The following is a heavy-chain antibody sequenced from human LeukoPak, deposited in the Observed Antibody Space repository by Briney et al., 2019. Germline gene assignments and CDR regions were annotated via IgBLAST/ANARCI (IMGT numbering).Heavy chain of an antibody. CDR2: IRYDGSNK. J-gene: IGHJ4*02. Sequence: GGSLRLSCAASEFTFSRYGMHWVRQAPGKGLEGVAFIRYDGSNKDYADYVKGRFTISRDNSRNTLYMQMNSLSAEATAVYYCAKEIWPTVTIPGRTYFDYWGQGTLVTVSS. D-gene: IGHD4-17*01. V-gene: IGHV3-30*02. CDR3: AKEIWPTVTIPGRTYFDY. CDR1: EFTFSRYG.